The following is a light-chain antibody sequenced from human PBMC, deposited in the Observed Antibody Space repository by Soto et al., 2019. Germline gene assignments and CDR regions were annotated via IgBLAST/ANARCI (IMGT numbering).Light chain of an antibody. Sequence: IQLTQSPSSLSASVGDRVTITCRASQGISSYLAWYQQKPGIAPKLLIYAASTLQSGVPSRFKGSGSGTDFTLTISSLQPEDFATYYCQQLNSYPYTFGQGTKLEIK. CDR1: QGISSY. CDR2: AAS. CDR3: QQLNSYPYT. J-gene: IGKJ2*01. V-gene: IGKV1-9*01.